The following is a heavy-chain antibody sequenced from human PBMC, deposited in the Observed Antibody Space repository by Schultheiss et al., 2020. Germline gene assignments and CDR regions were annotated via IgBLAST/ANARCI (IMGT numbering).Heavy chain of an antibody. CDR1: GDSVSSNSTA. Sequence: SQTLSLTCAISGDSVSSNSTAWNWIRQSPSRGLEWLGRTYYRSKWYNDYAVSVKSRITINPDTSKNQFSLKLSSVTAADTAVYYCARAVVPAAPYNWFDPWGQGTLVTVSS. CDR2: TYYRSKWYN. CDR3: ARAVVPAAPYNWFDP. J-gene: IGHJ5*02. D-gene: IGHD2-2*01. V-gene: IGHV6-1*01.